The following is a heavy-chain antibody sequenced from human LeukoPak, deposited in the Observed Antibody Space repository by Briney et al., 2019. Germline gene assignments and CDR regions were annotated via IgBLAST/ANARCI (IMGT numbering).Heavy chain of an antibody. CDR1: GFTFTTYW. V-gene: IGHV3-7*01. J-gene: IGHJ3*01. CDR2: MKGDGSEK. D-gene: IGHD3-16*01. CDR3: ARPAYTAAYDL. Sequence: GGSLRLSCAASGFTFTTYWMTWVRQAPGKGLEWVANMKGDGSEKHYVDSVKGRFTISRDNAKNSLYLQMNSLRAEDTAVYYCARPAYTAAYDLWGQGTMVTVSS.